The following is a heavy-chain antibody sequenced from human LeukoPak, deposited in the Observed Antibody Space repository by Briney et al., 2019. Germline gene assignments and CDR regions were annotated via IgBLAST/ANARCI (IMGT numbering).Heavy chain of an antibody. J-gene: IGHJ4*02. CDR3: ARFGLVAAAGTDTGLFRFDF. CDR1: GFTFSDYN. CDR2: ISRSGSTK. V-gene: IGHV3-11*04. Sequence: GGSLRLSCAASGFTFSDYNMRWIRQAPGKGLEWVSSISRSGSTKYYADSVKGRFTISRDNAKNSLFLQMNSLRAEDTAVYYCARFGLVAAAGTDTGLFRFDFWGQGTLVTVSS. D-gene: IGHD6-13*01.